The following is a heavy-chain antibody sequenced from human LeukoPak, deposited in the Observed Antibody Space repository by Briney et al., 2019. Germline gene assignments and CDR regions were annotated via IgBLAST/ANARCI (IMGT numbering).Heavy chain of an antibody. CDR3: AKDYGSGGSFDY. CDR2: ISFDGSDH. CDR1: GFTFSHHG. Sequence: GRPLRLSCAATGFTFSHHGMHWVRQAPGKGLEWVAAISFDGSDHYYADSVKGRFTISRDNSKNTLYLQMNSLRAEDTAVYYCAKDYGSGGSFDYWGQGTLVTVSS. J-gene: IGHJ4*02. V-gene: IGHV3-30*18. D-gene: IGHD2-15*01.